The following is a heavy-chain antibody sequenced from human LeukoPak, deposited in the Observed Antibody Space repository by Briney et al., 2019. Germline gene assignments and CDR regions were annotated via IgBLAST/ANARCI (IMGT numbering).Heavy chain of an antibody. CDR1: GDSINSNNYY. Sequence: PSETLPLTCTVSGDSINSNNYYWSWIRQPAGKGLEWIGRIYSSGRTNYNPSLKSRVTISVDTSKNQFSLKLSSVTAADTAVYYCAKPICYTCRYFDYWGQGTLVTVSS. CDR2: IYSSGRT. D-gene: IGHD2-8*01. J-gene: IGHJ4*02. V-gene: IGHV4-61*02. CDR3: AKPICYTCRYFDY.